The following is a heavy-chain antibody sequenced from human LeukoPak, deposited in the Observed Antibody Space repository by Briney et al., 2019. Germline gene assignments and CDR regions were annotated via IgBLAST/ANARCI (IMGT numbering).Heavy chain of an antibody. CDR2: IWYDGSNT. D-gene: IGHD3-16*01. Sequence: PGGSLRLSCAASGLTFKTYVMHWVRQAPGKGLERVALIWYDGSNTYYADSVKGRFTISRDNSQNTLYLQMNSLRVEDTAVYYCAKPGETGSAIQYFQHWGQGTLVTVSS. V-gene: IGHV3-33*06. CDR1: GLTFKTYV. CDR3: AKPGETGSAIQYFQH. J-gene: IGHJ1*01.